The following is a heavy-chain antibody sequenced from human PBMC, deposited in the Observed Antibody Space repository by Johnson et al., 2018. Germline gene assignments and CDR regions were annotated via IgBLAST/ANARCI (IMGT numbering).Heavy chain of an antibody. CDR3: ARDMVDGWLSHRFDP. V-gene: IGHV1-3*01. D-gene: IGHD3-22*01. CDR2: IHAGTGQT. J-gene: IGHJ5*02. CDR1: GYNFSRHA. Sequence: QVQLVQSGADVKKPGASVQVPCKASGYNFSRHAIHWLRQAPGQKLEWMGWIHAGTGQTKYSQKFQGRVTMTRDTSATKAYMEVSGLTSEDTAVYYCARDMVDGWLSHRFDPWCQGTLVTVSS.